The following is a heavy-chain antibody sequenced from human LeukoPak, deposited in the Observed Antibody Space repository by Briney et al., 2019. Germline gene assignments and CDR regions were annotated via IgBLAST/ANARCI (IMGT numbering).Heavy chain of an antibody. CDR3: ARDCGGDCYPYFDP. J-gene: IGHJ5*02. Sequence: SVKVSCKASGGTFSSYAISWVRQAPGQGLEWMGGIIPIFGTAHYAQKFQGRVTITADESTSTAYMELRSLRSDDTAVYYCARDCGGDCYPYFDPWGQGTLVTVSS. D-gene: IGHD2-21*02. CDR2: IIPIFGTA. V-gene: IGHV1-69*13. CDR1: GGTFSSYA.